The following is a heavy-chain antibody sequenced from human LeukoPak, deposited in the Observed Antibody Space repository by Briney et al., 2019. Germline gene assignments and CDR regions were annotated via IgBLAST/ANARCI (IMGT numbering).Heavy chain of an antibody. CDR3: AKAGVRYFDSSGLYAFDF. CDR2: IYYSGST. D-gene: IGHD3-22*01. V-gene: IGHV4-39*01. CDR1: GGSTSSSSYY. Sequence: SETLSLTCAVSGGSTSSSSYYWAWIRQPPGKGLEWIGTIYYSGSTYHNPSLKSRVTMSVDMSRNQFSLKLSSVDAADTAVYYCAKAGVRYFDSSGLYAFDFWGQGTTVTVSS. J-gene: IGHJ3*01.